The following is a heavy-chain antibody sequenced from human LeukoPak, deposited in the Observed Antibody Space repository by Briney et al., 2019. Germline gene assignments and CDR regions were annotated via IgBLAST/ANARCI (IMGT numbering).Heavy chain of an antibody. CDR3: ARLVGVAATNVDYFDY. Sequence: GESLKISCKGSGDSFTSYWIGWVRQMPGKGLEWMGIIYPGDSDTRCSPSFQGQVTISADKSISTAYLQWSSLKASDTAMYYCARLVGVAATNVDYFDYWGQGALVTVSS. CDR2: IYPGDSDT. J-gene: IGHJ4*02. D-gene: IGHD6-13*01. CDR1: GDSFTSYW. V-gene: IGHV5-51*01.